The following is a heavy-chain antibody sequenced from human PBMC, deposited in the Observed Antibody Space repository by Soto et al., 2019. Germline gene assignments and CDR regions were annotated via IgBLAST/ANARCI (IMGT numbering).Heavy chain of an antibody. CDR1: GGSISSYY. CDR3: AREVYYYGSGEDGFDP. Sequence: QVQLQESGPGLVKPSETLSLTCTVSGGSISSYYWSWIRQPPGKGLEWIGYIYYSGSTNYNPSLKSRVTISVDTSKNHFSLKLSSVTAADTAVYYCAREVYYYGSGEDGFDPWGQGTLVTVSS. D-gene: IGHD3-10*01. J-gene: IGHJ5*02. CDR2: IYYSGST. V-gene: IGHV4-59*01.